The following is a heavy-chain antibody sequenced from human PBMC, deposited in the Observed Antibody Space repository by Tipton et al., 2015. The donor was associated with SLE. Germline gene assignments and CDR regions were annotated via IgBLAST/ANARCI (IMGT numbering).Heavy chain of an antibody. CDR1: GGSISSSSSYY. J-gene: IGHJ4*02. CDR2: INHRGST. Sequence: TLSLTCAVYGGSISSSSSYYWAWIRQPPGKGVEWIGEINHRGSTNYNPSLKSRVTISVDTSKNQFFLNLSSVTAADTAVYYCARARSDWEPLDYWGQGTLVTVSS. CDR3: ARARSDWEPLDY. V-gene: IGHV4-34*01. D-gene: IGHD6-19*01.